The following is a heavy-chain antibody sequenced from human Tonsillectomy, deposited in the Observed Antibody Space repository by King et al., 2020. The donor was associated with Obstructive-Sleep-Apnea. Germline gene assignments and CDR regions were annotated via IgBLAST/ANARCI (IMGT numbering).Heavy chain of an antibody. J-gene: IGHJ4*02. CDR2: ITSSSSYM. CDR1: GFTFSSYS. CDR3: ARDDLSGRGYSYGYVHY. Sequence: VQLVESGGGLVKPGGSLRLSCAGSGFTFSSYSMNWVRQAPGKGLEWVSSITSSSSYMYYADSMKGRFTISRDNAKNSLYLQMNSLRAEDTAVYYCARDDLSGRGYSYGYVHYWGQGTLVTVSS. D-gene: IGHD5-18*01. V-gene: IGHV3-21*01.